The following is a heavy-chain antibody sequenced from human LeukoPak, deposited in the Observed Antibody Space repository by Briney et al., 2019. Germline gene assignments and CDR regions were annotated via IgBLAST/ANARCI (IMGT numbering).Heavy chain of an antibody. Sequence: GGSLRLSCAASGFTLSDYDMHWVRQVIGKGLEWVSGIGTAGDTYYGGSVKGRFSSSRENAENFLYLQMNSLRAGDTAVYYCARADLRGYSLHYWGQGTLVTVSS. CDR2: IGTAGDT. CDR1: GFTLSDYD. CDR3: ARADLRGYSLHY. D-gene: IGHD5-18*01. J-gene: IGHJ4*02. V-gene: IGHV3-13*01.